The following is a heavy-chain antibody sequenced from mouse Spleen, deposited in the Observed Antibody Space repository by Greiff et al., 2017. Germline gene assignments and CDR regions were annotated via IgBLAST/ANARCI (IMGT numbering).Heavy chain of an antibody. D-gene: IGHD6-1*01. V-gene: IGHV1-81*01. Sequence: VQLQQSGAELARPGASVKLSCKASGYTFTSYGISWVKQRPGQGLEWIGEIYPRSGNTYYNEKFKGKATLTADKSSSTAYMELRSLTSEDSAVYFCANRDPLYAMDYWGQGTSVTVSS. J-gene: IGHJ4*01. CDR2: IYPRSGNT. CDR1: GYTFTSYG. CDR3: ANRDPLYAMDY.